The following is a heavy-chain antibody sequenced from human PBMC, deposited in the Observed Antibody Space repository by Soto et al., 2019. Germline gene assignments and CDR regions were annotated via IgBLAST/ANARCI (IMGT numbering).Heavy chain of an antibody. J-gene: IGHJ6*02. CDR3: ARHYCSSTSCYPVYYFYYGMDV. V-gene: IGHV5-51*01. D-gene: IGHD2-2*01. CDR1: GYSFTRYW. CDR2: IYPGDSDT. Sequence: PGASLKISCKGSGYSFTRYWIGWVRQMPGKGLEWMGIIYPGDSDTRYSPSFQGQVTISADKSISTAYLQWSSLKASDTAMYYCARHYCSSTSCYPVYYFYYGMDVWGQVTMVTFS.